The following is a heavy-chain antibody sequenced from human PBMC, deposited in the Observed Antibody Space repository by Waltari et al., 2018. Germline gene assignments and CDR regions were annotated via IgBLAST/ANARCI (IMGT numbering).Heavy chain of an antibody. Sequence: QVQLVQSGAEVKKPGASVKVSCKASGYTFSNFYMHWVRQAPGQGLEWMGIIKPSVGSTSCAQKFQGRGTMTRDTSTSTVYMELSSLRSEDTAVDYCVRSATTVVSPDYWGQGTLVTVSS. J-gene: IGHJ4*02. CDR3: VRSATTVVSPDY. D-gene: IGHD4-17*01. CDR2: IKPSVGST. V-gene: IGHV1-46*01. CDR1: GYTFSNFY.